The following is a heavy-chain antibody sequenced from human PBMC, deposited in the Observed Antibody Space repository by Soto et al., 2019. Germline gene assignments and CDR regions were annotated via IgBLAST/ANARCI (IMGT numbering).Heavy chain of an antibody. V-gene: IGHV3-21*01. D-gene: IGHD3-10*01. J-gene: IGHJ4*02. CDR2: ISSSSSSI. CDR1: GFTFSSYS. CDR3: ARGLTMVRGAVDY. Sequence: EVQLVESGGGLVKPGGSLRLSCAASGFTFSSYSMNWVRQAPGKGLEWVSSISSSSSSIYYADSVKGRFTISRDNAKNSLYLQMNSLRAEDTAVYYCARGLTMVRGAVDYWGQGTLVTVSS.